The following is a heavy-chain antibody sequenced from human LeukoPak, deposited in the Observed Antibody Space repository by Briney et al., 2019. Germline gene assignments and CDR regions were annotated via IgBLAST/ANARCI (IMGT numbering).Heavy chain of an antibody. CDR1: GYSFTSYW. Sequence: GASLKISSKGSGYSFTSYWIGWVRQVPGKGLEWMGIIYPGDSDTRYSPSFQGQVTISADKSISTAYLQWSSLKASDTAMYYCARRYCSSTSCYWVDYWGQGTLVTVSS. CDR3: ARRYCSSTSCYWVDY. CDR2: IYPGDSDT. V-gene: IGHV5-51*01. D-gene: IGHD2-2*01. J-gene: IGHJ4*02.